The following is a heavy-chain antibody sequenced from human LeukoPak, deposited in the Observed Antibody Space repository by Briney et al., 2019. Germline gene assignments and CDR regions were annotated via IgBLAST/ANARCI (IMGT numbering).Heavy chain of an antibody. J-gene: IGHJ3*02. V-gene: IGHV3-48*01. CDR2: ISSSSSTI. Sequence: PGGSLRLSCTASGFTFGDYAMSWVRQAPGKGLEWVSYISSSSSTIYYADSVKGRFTISRDNSKNTLYLQMNSLRAEDTAVYYCARDYITMVRGVIMAFDIWGQGTMVTVSS. CDR1: GFTFGDYA. D-gene: IGHD3-10*01. CDR3: ARDYITMVRGVIMAFDI.